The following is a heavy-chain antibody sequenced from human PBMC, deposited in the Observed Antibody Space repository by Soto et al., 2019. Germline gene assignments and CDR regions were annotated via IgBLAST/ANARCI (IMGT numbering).Heavy chain of an antibody. CDR1: GGSISSYY. Sequence: SETLSLICTVSGGSISSYYWSWIRQPPGKGLEWIGYIYYSGSTNYNPSLKSRVTISVDTSKNQFSLKLSSVTAADTAVYYCARLFGYSSSFDYWGQGTLVTVSS. J-gene: IGHJ4*02. CDR3: ARLFGYSSSFDY. V-gene: IGHV4-59*08. CDR2: IYYSGST. D-gene: IGHD6-6*01.